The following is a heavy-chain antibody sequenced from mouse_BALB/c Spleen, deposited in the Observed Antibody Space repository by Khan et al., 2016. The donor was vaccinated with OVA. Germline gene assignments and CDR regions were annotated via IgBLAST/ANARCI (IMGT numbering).Heavy chain of an antibody. CDR1: GFTFSYYR. D-gene: IGHD1-1*01. V-gene: IGHV13-2*02. J-gene: IGHJ2*01. CDR3: SRGVYYYGTPFDY. CDR2: ITVKSDNSGA. Sequence: VQLVETGGGLVRPGNSLKLSCVTSGFTFSYYRMHWLRQFPGKRLEWIAVITVKSDNSGANYAESVKGGFTISRDDSKSSVYLQMNRLREADTATYYCSRGVYYYGTPFDYWGQGTTLTVSS.